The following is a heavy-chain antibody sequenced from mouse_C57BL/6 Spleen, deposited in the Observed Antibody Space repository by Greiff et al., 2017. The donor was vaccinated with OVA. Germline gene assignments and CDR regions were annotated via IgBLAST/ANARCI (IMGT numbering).Heavy chain of an antibody. CDR2: ISSGSSTI. CDR3: ARPVYPYYYAMDY. J-gene: IGHJ4*01. CDR1: GFTFSDYG. Sequence: EVQGVESGGGLVKPGGSLKLSCAASGFTFSDYGMHWVRQAPERGLEWVAYISSGSSTIYYADTVKGRFTISRDNAKNTLFLQMTSLRSEDTAMYYCARPVYPYYYAMDYWGQGTSVTVSS. V-gene: IGHV5-17*01.